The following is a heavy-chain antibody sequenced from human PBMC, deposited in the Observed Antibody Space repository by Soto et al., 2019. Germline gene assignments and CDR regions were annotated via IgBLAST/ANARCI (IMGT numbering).Heavy chain of an antibody. CDR2: ISGKNGKT. Sequence: QVPLVQSGGELKKTGASVKVSCRASGYNFSDFGITWVRQAPGQGLEWMGWISGKNGKTNYAQKVQGRVTLTADTSTRTAYMEMRALTSDDTGIYYCARSDYYEDTGKFENWGQGTPVTVSS. D-gene: IGHD4-17*01. J-gene: IGHJ4*02. V-gene: IGHV1-18*04. CDR3: ARSDYYEDTGKFEN. CDR1: GYNFSDFG.